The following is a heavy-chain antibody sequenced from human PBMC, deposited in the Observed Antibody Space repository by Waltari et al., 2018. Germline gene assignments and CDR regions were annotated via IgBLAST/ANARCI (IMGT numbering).Heavy chain of an antibody. CDR3: ARKAMDDYYGMDV. Sequence: QVQLQESGPGLVKPSETLSLTCTVSGGSISSYYWSWIRQPPGKGLEWIGYIYYSGSTNYNPSLKSRVTISVDTSKNQFSLKLSSVTAADTAVYYCARKAMDDYYGMDVWGQGTTVTVSS. V-gene: IGHV4-59*01. CDR2: IYYSGST. CDR1: GGSISSYY. J-gene: IGHJ6*02. D-gene: IGHD5-18*01.